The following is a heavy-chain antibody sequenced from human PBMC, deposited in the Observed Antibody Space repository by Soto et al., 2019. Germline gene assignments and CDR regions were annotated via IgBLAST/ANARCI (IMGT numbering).Heavy chain of an antibody. CDR1: GYTFTSYA. V-gene: IGHV1-3*01. J-gene: IGHJ6*02. D-gene: IGHD3-10*01. CDR3: VTDYYGSGIYGMDV. Sequence: GASVKVSCKASGYTFTSYAMHWVRQAPGQRLEWMGWINAGNGNTKYSQKFQGRVTITRDTSASTAYMELSSLRSEDTAVYYCVTDYYGSGIYGMDVWGQGTTVTVSS. CDR2: INAGNGNT.